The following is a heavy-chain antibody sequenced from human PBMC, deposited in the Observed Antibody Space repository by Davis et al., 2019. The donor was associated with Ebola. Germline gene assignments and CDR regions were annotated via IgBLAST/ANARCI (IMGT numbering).Heavy chain of an antibody. CDR1: GFTFSSYA. V-gene: IGHV4-4*02. D-gene: IGHD3-3*01. CDR3: ARDRWADFWSGYEKNYYYYGMDV. J-gene: IGHJ6*02. Sequence: GSLRLSCAASGFTFSSYAMSWVRQPPGKGLEWIGEINHSGSTKYNPSLKSRVTISVDKSKNQFSLKLSSVTAADTAVYYCARDRWADFWSGYEKNYYYYGMDVWGQGTTVTVSS. CDR2: INHSGST.